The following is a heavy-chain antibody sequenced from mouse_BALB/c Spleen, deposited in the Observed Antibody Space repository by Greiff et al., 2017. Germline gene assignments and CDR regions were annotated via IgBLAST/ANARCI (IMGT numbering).Heavy chain of an antibody. CDR3: ARGAGYYYAMDY. J-gene: IGHJ4*01. Sequence: EVKLVESGGGLVKPGGSLKLSCAASGFTFSSYAMSWVRQSPEKRLEWVAEISSGGSYTYYPDTVTGRFTISRDNAKNTLYLEMSSLRSEDTAMYYCARGAGYYYAMDYWGQGTSVTVSS. CDR1: GFTFSSYA. V-gene: IGHV5-9-4*01. CDR2: ISSGGSYT.